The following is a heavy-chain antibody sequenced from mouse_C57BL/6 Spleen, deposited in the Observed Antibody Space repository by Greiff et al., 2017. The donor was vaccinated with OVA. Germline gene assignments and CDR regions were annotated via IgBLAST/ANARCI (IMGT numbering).Heavy chain of an antibody. J-gene: IGHJ4*01. CDR3: ERLGSSSYDYAMDY. D-gene: IGHD1-1*01. V-gene: IGHV1-39*01. CDR2: INPNYGTT. CDR1: GYSFTDYN. Sequence: EVQLQQSGPELVKPGASVKISCKASGYSFTDYNMNWVKQSNGKSLEWIGVINPNYGTTSYNQKFKGKATLTVDQSSSTAYMQLNSLTSEYSAVYYCERLGSSSYDYAMDYWGQGTSVTVSS.